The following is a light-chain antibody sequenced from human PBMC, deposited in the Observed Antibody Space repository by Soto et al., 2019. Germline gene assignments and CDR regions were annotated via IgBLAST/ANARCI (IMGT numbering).Light chain of an antibody. Sequence: EIVLTQSPGTLSLSPGERATLSCRASQSVSSNYLGWYQKKPGQPPRLLIYGGSSRATGIPDRFSGGGSDTEFTLTISTLQSEDFAVYYCQYYDNWRLSFGGGTTVEIK. CDR3: QYYDNWRLS. J-gene: IGKJ4*01. CDR1: QSVSSNY. CDR2: GGS. V-gene: IGKV3-20*01.